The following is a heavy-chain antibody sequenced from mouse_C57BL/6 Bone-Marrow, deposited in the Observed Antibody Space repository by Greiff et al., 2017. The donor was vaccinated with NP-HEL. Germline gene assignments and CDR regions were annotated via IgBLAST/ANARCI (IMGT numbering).Heavy chain of an antibody. V-gene: IGHV1-82*01. J-gene: IGHJ1*03. CDR2: IYPGDGDT. CDR1: GYAFSSSW. Sequence: QVQLKESGPELVKPGASVKISCKASGYAFSSSWMNWVKQRPGKGLEWIGRIYPGDGDTNYNGKFKGKATLTADKSSSTAYMQLSSLTSEDSAVYFCAGEGADYYGSRNWYFDVWGTGTTVTVSS. D-gene: IGHD1-1*01. CDR3: AGEGADYYGSRNWYFDV.